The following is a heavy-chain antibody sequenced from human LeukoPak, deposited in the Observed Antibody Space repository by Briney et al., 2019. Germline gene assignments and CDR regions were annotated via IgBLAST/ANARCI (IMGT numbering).Heavy chain of an antibody. D-gene: IGHD6-13*01. CDR3: ARHLGRRTTAAPACTDY. J-gene: IGHJ4*02. CDR1: GGSISSSSYY. CDR2: ISYSGVT. V-gene: IGHV4-39*01. Sequence: PSETLSLTCTVSGGSISSSSYYWGWIRQRPGKGLEWVGTISYSGVTSYNPSLKSRVTISVYTSKNQFSLRLSSVIAADTAFYYCARHLGRRTTAAPACTDYWGQGTLVTVSS.